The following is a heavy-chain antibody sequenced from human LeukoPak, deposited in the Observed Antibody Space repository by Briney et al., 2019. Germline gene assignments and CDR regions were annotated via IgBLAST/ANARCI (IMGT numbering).Heavy chain of an antibody. CDR2: ISGSGGST. CDR3: AKVLWQQLAPDAFDI. D-gene: IGHD6-13*01. V-gene: IGHV3-23*01. Sequence: AGSLRLSCAASGFTFSSYGMSWVRQAPGKGLEWVSAISGSGGSTYYADSVKGRSTISRDNSKNTLYLQMNSLRDEDTAVYYCAKVLWQQLAPDAFDIWGQGTMVTVSS. J-gene: IGHJ3*02. CDR1: GFTFSSYG.